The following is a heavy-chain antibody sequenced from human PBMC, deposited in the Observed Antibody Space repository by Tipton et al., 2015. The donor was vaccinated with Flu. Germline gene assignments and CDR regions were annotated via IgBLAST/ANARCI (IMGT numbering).Heavy chain of an antibody. CDR2: IKSKTDGGTT. Sequence: SLRLSCAASGFTFSNAWMSWVRQAPGKGLEWVGRIKSKTDGGTTDYAAPVKGRFTISRDDSKNTLYLQMNSLKTEDTAVYYCTTAGNWNNYYYYYMDVWGKGTTVTVSS. J-gene: IGHJ6*03. V-gene: IGHV3-15*01. CDR1: GFTFSNAW. D-gene: IGHD1/OR15-1a*01. CDR3: TTAGNWNNYYYYYMDV.